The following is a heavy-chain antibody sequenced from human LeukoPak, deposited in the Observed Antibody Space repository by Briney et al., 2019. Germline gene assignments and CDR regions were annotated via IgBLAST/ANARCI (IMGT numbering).Heavy chain of an antibody. CDR2: IGTVGDT. CDR1: GFTFSNYD. V-gene: IGHV3-13*01. Sequence: GGSLRLSCAASGFTFSNYDMHWVRQAAGKGQEWVSAIGTVGDTYYLGSVKGRFIISRENAKNTLYLQMNSLRAGDTAVYYCARIGAPGHCGGDCYSGDYWGQGALVTVSS. J-gene: IGHJ4*02. D-gene: IGHD2-21*02. CDR3: ARIGAPGHCGGDCYSGDY.